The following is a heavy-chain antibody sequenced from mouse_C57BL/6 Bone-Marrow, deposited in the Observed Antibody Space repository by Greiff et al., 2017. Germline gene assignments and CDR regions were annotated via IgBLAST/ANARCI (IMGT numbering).Heavy chain of an antibody. CDR3: ARNGITTGLDY. D-gene: IGHD1-1*01. CDR1: GFSLTSYG. CDR2: IWSGGST. Sequence: QVHVKQSGPGLVQPSQSLSITCTVSGFSLTSYGVHWVRQSPGKGLEWLGVIWSGGSTDYNAAFISRLSISKDNSKSQVSFKMNSLQADDTAIYYCARNGITTGLDYWGQGTTLTVSS. V-gene: IGHV2-2*01. J-gene: IGHJ2*01.